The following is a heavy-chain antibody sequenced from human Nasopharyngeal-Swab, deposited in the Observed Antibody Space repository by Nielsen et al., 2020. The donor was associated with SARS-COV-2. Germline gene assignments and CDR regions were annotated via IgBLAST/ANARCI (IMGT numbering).Heavy chain of an antibody. J-gene: IGHJ5*02. V-gene: IGHV4-4*02. CDR2: ALHDGRT. CDR3: AKEGSGSPALS. D-gene: IGHD1-26*01. Sequence: VRQAPGKGLEWIGEALHDGRTSNHSTIERRVTISIDTSRNQSSLRLTSVTAADTAVYYCAKEGSGSPALSWGQGILVTISS.